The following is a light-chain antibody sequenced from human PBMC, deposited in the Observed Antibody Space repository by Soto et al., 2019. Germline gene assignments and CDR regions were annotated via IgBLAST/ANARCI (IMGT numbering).Light chain of an antibody. J-gene: IGLJ1*01. CDR1: SSDIGAYKS. Sequence: QSVLTQPASVSGSPGQSITISCTGTSSDIGAYKSVSWYQQHPGKAPKLMIYDVNSRPSGVSNRFSGSKSGNTASLTISGLQAEDEADYYCSSYRSSSTVFGTGTKVTVL. V-gene: IGLV2-14*01. CDR3: SSYRSSSTV. CDR2: DVN.